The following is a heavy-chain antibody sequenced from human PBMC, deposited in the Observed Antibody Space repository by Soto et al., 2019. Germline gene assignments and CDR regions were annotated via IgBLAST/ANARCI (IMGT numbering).Heavy chain of an antibody. CDR1: GYTLTELS. CDR3: ATRRLRGVHCTNGVCSLGLYYYYGMEV. CDR2: FDPEDGET. V-gene: IGHV1-24*01. D-gene: IGHD2-8*01. J-gene: IGHJ6*02. Sequence: GASVKVSSKVSGYTLTELSMHWVRQAPGKGLEWMGGFDPEDGETIYAQKFQGRVTMTEDTATDTAHMELSSLRSEETAVYYCATRRLRGVHCTNGVCSLGLYYYYGMEVWGQGTTVTVSS.